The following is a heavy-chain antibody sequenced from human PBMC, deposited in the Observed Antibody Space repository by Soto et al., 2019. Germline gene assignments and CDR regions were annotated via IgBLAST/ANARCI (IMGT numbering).Heavy chain of an antibody. CDR3: AREKTAWPLAYGLEV. CDR1: EFSLSTYS. CDR2: ISTRSDV. Sequence: GGPLRLSCTASEFSLSTYSMNWVRHAPGKGLEWVSSISTRSDVYYADSVKGRFTIARDNAKNSLSLQMNSLSAEDTGVYYCAREKTAWPLAYGLEVWGQGATVTVSS. J-gene: IGHJ6*02. D-gene: IGHD2-21*02. V-gene: IGHV3-21*03.